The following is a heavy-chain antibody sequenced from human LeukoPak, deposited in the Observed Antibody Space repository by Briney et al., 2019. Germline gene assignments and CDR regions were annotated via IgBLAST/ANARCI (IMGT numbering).Heavy chain of an antibody. J-gene: IGHJ4*02. CDR1: GCTFTGYY. CDR2: INPNSGGT. CDR3: ARGRRQLELGDY. V-gene: IGHV1-2*06. Sequence: ASVKVSCKASGCTFTGYYMHWVRQAPGQGLEWMGRINPNSGGTNYAQKFQGRVTMTRDTSISTAYMELSRLRSDDTAVYYCARGRRQLELGDYWGQRTLVTVSS. D-gene: IGHD1-1*01.